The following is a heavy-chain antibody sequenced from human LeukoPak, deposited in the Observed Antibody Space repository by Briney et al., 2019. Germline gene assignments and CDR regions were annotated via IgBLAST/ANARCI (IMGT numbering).Heavy chain of an antibody. V-gene: IGHV3-74*01. CDR1: GFTSSYYW. J-gene: IGHJ5*02. CDR3: ARGVSEYYYDSSGYYTGSYDP. Sequence: GGSLSLSCAPSGFTSSYYWMHWVRQAPGEGLVCVSCISSDGSSTSYADSVKGRFTVSRGNAKNTLYLQMNSLRAEDTAVYYCARGVSEYYYDSSGYYTGSYDPWGQGTLVTVSS. D-gene: IGHD3-22*01. CDR2: ISSDGSST.